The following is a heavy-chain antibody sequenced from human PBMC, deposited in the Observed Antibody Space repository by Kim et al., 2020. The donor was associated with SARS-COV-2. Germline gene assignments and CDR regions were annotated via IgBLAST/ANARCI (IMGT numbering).Heavy chain of an antibody. CDR3: ARDRTYSSSSIWFDP. D-gene: IGHD6-6*01. CDR1: GYSISSGYY. J-gene: IGHJ5*02. CDR2: IYHSGST. V-gene: IGHV4-38-2*02. Sequence: SETLSLTCTVSGYSISSGYYWGWIRQPPGKGLEWIGSIYHSGSTYYNPSLKSRVTISVDTSKNQFSLKLSSVNAADTAVYYCARDRTYSSSSIWFDPWG.